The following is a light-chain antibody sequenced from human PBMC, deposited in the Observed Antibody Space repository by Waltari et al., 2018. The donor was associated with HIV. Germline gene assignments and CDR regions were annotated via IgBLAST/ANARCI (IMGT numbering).Light chain of an antibody. Sequence: QSALTQPASVSGSPGQSSTISCTGTSSDVGAYNLVSWYQQHPGTAPKLLIFEVTKSPSGVSDRFSGSRSGNTASLTISGLQAEDEGDYHCCSYTGTGIVFGGGTKLTVL. CDR1: SSDVGAYNL. CDR3: CSYTGTGIV. V-gene: IGLV2-23*02. J-gene: IGLJ2*01. CDR2: EVT.